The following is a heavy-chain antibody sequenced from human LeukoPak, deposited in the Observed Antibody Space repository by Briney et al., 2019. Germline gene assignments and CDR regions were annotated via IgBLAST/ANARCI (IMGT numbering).Heavy chain of an antibody. J-gene: IGHJ4*02. CDR3: AKDRRGSGFPSPGY. V-gene: IGHV3-30*18. CDR1: GFTFSSFG. D-gene: IGHD6-19*01. Sequence: GGSLRLSCSASGFTFSSFGMHWVRQAPGKGLEWVTLMSYDGNNKYSADSVKGRFTISRDNSKNTLYLQMNSLRAEDTAVYYCAKDRRGSGFPSPGYWGQGTLVTVSS. CDR2: MSYDGNNK.